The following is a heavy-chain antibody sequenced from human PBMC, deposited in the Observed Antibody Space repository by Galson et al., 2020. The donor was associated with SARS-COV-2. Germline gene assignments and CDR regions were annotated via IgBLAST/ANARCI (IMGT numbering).Heavy chain of an antibody. J-gene: IGHJ4*02. CDR2: IYSDDDK. Sequence: KMSGPTLVKPTQTLTLTCAFPGFSLNTSGVGVGWIRQPPGKALEWLAVIYSDDDKRYCPSLKTRLTITTDTPKNQVVLRMTNMDPVDTATYYCAHRPKPLTTVTTSINYFDYWGQGALVTVSS. CDR3: AHRPKPLTTVTTSINYFDY. CDR1: GFSLNTSGVG. D-gene: IGHD4-17*01. V-gene: IGHV2-5*02.